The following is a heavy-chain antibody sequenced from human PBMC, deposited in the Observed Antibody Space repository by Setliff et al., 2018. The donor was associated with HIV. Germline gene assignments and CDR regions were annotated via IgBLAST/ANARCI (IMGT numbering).Heavy chain of an antibody. D-gene: IGHD3-9*01. J-gene: IGHJ6*02. CDR3: ARDSKDILTGYPYYYYGMDV. V-gene: IGHV3-21*01. CDR2: ISSTSSYI. Sequence: SLRLSCAASGFPFSSYSMNWVRRAPGKGLEWVSSISSTSSYIYYADSVKGRLTISRDNAKNSLYLQMNSLRAEDTAVYYCARDSKDILTGYPYYYYGMDVWGQGTTVTVSS. CDR1: GFPFSSYS.